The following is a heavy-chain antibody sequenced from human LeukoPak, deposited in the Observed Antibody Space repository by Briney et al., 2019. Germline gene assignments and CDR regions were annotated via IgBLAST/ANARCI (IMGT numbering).Heavy chain of an antibody. J-gene: IGHJ4*02. V-gene: IGHV4-59*12. D-gene: IGHD6-13*01. CDR1: DGAITGYY. Sequence: KPSETLSLTCTVSDGAITGYYWGWIRQPPGKGLEWIGHISYSGSTNYNPSLKSRVTISVDTSKNHFSLKLNSVTAADTAVYYCAREYSTSWTYYFDYWGQGGLVTVSS. CDR3: AREYSTSWTYYFDY. CDR2: ISYSGST.